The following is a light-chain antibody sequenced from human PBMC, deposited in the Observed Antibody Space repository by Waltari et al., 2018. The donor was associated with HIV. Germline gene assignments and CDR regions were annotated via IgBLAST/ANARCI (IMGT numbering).Light chain of an antibody. CDR3: SSYTKGTSLRV. Sequence: QSALTQPASVSGSPRQSITISCTGTSSHVGGYDNVSCYQQHPGKAPKLMISDVSNRPSGVSNRFSGSKSGTTASLTISGLQAEDEADYYCSSYTKGTSLRVFGTGTTVTVL. J-gene: IGLJ1*01. V-gene: IGLV2-14*01. CDR1: SSHVGGYDN. CDR2: DVS.